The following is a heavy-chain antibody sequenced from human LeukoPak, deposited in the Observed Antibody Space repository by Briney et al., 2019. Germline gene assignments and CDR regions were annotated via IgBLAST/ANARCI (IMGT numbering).Heavy chain of an antibody. CDR1: GGSISSGGYY. V-gene: IGHV4-31*03. D-gene: IGHD2-2*01. J-gene: IGHJ3*02. Sequence: SETLSLTCTVSGGSISSGGYYWSWIRQHPGKGLEWIGYIYYSGSTYYNPSLKSRVTISVDTSKNQFSLKLSSVTAADTAVYYCARDPKRASCCHDAFDIWGQGTMVTVSS. CDR3: ARDPKRASCCHDAFDI. CDR2: IYYSGST.